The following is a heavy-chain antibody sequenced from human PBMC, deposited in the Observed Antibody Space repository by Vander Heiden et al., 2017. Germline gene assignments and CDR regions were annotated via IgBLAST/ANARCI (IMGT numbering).Heavy chain of an antibody. CDR1: GFTCSDYS. CDR2: ISSSSSYT. V-gene: IGHV3-11*06. D-gene: IGHD3-22*01. J-gene: IGHJ3*02. CDR3: ARELDYYDSSGYLTFDAFDI. Sequence: QVQLVASGGGLVKPGGSLRLSSAASGFTCSDYSMGWVRQARGKGLEWVSYISSSSSYTNYADSVKGRLTISRDNAKNSLYLQMNSLSAEDTAVYYCARELDYYDSSGYLTFDAFDIWGPGTMVTVSS.